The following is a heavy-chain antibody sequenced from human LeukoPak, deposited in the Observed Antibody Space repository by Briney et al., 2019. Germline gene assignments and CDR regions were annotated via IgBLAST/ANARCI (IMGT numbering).Heavy chain of an antibody. D-gene: IGHD6-19*01. CDR3: ARHLGSSGWYLVDY. CDR1: GGSISSSSYY. Sequence: SETLSLTCTVSGGSISSSSYYWGWIRQPPRKGLEWIGSIYYSGSTYYNPSLKSRVTISVDTSKNQFSLKLSSVTAADTAVYYCARHLGSSGWYLVDYWGQGTLVTVSS. J-gene: IGHJ4*02. V-gene: IGHV4-39*01. CDR2: IYYSGST.